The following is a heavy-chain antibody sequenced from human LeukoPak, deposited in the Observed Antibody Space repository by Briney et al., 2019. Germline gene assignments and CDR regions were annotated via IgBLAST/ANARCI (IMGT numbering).Heavy chain of an antibody. CDR2: IHSDGRTT. CDR1: GFIFSDYR. V-gene: IGHV3-74*01. Sequence: GGSLRLSCAASGFIFSDYRMHWVRQAPGKGLVWVSLIHSDGRTTNYADSVKGRFTISRDNAKNTLYLQMNSLRVEDTAVYYCARDTYSIAEWGQGTLVTVSS. J-gene: IGHJ4*02. D-gene: IGHD1-26*01. CDR3: ARDTYSIAE.